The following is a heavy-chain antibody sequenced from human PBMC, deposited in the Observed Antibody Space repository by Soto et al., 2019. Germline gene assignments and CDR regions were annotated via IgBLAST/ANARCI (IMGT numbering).Heavy chain of an antibody. J-gene: IGHJ4*02. D-gene: IGHD3-10*01. V-gene: IGHV4-31*03. Sequence: QVQLQESGPGLVKPSQTLSLTCTVSGGSISSGGYYWSWIRQHPGKGLEWIGYIYYSGSTNYNPSLKGRVTIXXDXSXXQFSLKLNAVTAADTAVYYWAGDGGYGSGSYRFDYWGQGTLVTVSS. CDR1: GGSISSGGYY. CDR3: AGDGGYGSGSYRFDY. CDR2: IYYSGST.